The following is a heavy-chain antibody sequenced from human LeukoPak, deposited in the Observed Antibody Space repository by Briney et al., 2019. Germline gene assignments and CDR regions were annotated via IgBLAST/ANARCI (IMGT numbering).Heavy chain of an antibody. J-gene: IGHJ5*02. CDR1: GGSISSYY. Sequence: PSETLSLTCTVSGGSISSYYWSWIRQPAGKGLEWIGRIYTSGSTNYNPSLKSRVTMSVDTSKNQFSLKLSSVTAADTAVYYCAREGGSDYVWGSYRRKNWFDPWGQGTLVTVSS. CDR2: IYTSGST. CDR3: AREGGSDYVWGSYRRKNWFDP. V-gene: IGHV4-4*07. D-gene: IGHD3-16*02.